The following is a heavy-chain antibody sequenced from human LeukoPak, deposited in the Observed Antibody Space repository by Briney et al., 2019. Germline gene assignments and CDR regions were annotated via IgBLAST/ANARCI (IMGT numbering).Heavy chain of an antibody. D-gene: IGHD6-19*01. J-gene: IGHJ4*02. CDR2: ISSSSSTI. CDR3: ARVGQWLVNY. CDR1: GFTFNSYS. Sequence: GGSLRLSCAASGFTFNSYSMNWVRQAPGKGLEWVSYISSSSSTIYYADSVKGRFTISRDNAKNSLYLQMNSLRAEDTAVYCCARVGQWLVNYWGRGTLVTVSS. V-gene: IGHV3-48*01.